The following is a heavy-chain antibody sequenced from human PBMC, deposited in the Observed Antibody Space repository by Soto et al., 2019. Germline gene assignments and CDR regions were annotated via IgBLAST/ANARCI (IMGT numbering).Heavy chain of an antibody. V-gene: IGHV4-59*01. CDR2: LYYGRSA. D-gene: IGHD3-22*01. Sequence: QVQLQESGPGLVKPSETLSLTCAVSGDSISSYYCMWIRQPPGKGLESIGYLYYGRSANYSPSLKGRVPLSVDTSTNQCSLTLSSMTAADTAVYYCALRSMAVVPEYWGQGTLVTVSS. J-gene: IGHJ4*02. CDR1: GDSISSYY. CDR3: ALRSMAVVPEY.